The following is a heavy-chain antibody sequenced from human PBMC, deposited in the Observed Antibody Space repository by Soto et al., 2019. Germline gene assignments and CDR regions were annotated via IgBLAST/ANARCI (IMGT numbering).Heavy chain of an antibody. D-gene: IGHD3-22*01. V-gene: IGHV1-18*01. CDR1: GYNFTSYG. CDR2: ISAYNGNT. Sequence: SAKVSCKDPGYNFTSYGTSWARQASGRGLEWMGWISAYNGNTNYAQKLQGRVTMTTDTSTSTAYMELRSLRSDDTAVYYCARGPKYYYDSSGYFDYWGQGTLVTVSS. J-gene: IGHJ4*02. CDR3: ARGPKYYYDSSGYFDY.